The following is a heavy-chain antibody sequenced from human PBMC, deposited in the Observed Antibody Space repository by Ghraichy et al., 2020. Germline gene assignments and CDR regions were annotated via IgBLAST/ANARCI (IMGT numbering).Heavy chain of an antibody. J-gene: IGHJ4*02. D-gene: IGHD3-16*01. Sequence: SGPTLVKPTQTLTLTCTFSGFSLGTREMAVGWVRQPPGEALEWLALIYWDDTKRYSPSLKNRLTIAKDTSRSQVVLTLTDVDPVDTATYFCAHRNYIGGWLGRFDYWGQGTLVTVSS. CDR1: GFSLGTREMA. CDR2: IYWDDTK. V-gene: IGHV2-5*02. CDR3: AHRNYIGGWLGRFDY.